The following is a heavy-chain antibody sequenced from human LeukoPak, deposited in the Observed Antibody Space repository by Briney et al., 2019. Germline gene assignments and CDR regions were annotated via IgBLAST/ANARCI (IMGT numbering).Heavy chain of an antibody. D-gene: IGHD6-13*01. CDR1: GGTFSSYA. CDR2: IIPIFGTA. V-gene: IGHV1-69*13. CDR3: AKDGSSSWIASMDV. Sequence: ASVKVSCKASGGTFSSYAISWVRQAPGQGLEWMGGIIPIFGTANYAQKFQGRVTITADESTSTAYMELSSLRAEDTAVYYCAKDGSSSWIASMDVWGKGTTVTVSS. J-gene: IGHJ6*03.